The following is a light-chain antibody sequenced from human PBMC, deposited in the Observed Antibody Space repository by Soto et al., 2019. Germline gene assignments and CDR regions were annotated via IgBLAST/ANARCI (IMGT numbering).Light chain of an antibody. CDR3: SSYAGSNNDYV. CDR2: EVN. CDR1: SSDVGGYNY. J-gene: IGLJ1*01. Sequence: QAALTQPPSASGSPGQSVTISCTGTSSDVGGYNYVSWYRQHPGKAPKVMIYEVNKRPSGVPDRFSGSKSGITASLTVSGLQAEDEADYYCSSYAGSNNDYVFGTGTKVPS. V-gene: IGLV2-8*01.